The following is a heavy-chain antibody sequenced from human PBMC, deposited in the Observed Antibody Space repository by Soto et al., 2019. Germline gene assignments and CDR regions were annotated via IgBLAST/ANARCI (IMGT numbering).Heavy chain of an antibody. CDR1: GFTFSSYG. V-gene: IGHV3-33*01. CDR2: IWYDGSNK. J-gene: IGHJ5*02. Sequence: PGGSLRLSCAASGFTFSSYGMPWVRQAPGKGLEWVAVIWYDGSNKYYADSVKGRFTISRDNSKNTMYLQMNSLRAEDAAVYYCARDASFYSGSYDRWFDPWGQGTLVTVSS. D-gene: IGHD1-26*01. CDR3: ARDASFYSGSYDRWFDP.